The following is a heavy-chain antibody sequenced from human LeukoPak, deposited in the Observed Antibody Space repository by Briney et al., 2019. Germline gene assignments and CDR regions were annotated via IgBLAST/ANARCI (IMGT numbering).Heavy chain of an antibody. CDR1: GGSISSYY. D-gene: IGHD1-26*01. CDR2: IYYSGST. J-gene: IGHJ4*02. Sequence: SETLSLTCTVPGGSISSYYWSWIRHPPGKGLEGIGYIYYSGSTNYNPSLKSRVTISVDTSKNQFSLKLTSVTATDTAVYYCARQDYSGTYLFDYWGQGTLVTVSS. CDR3: ARQDYSGTYLFDY. V-gene: IGHV4-59*08.